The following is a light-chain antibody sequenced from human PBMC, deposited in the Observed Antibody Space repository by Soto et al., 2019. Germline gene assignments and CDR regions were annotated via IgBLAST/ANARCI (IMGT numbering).Light chain of an antibody. CDR1: QSVGNT. CDR3: QQYNNWPLT. V-gene: IGKV3-15*01. J-gene: IGKJ4*01. CDR2: GAS. Sequence: DIVMTQSPATLSVSPGERATLSCRASQSVGNTLAWYQQQPGQTPRLLIYGASTTATGIPARFSGSGSGTEFTLTISSLQSEDFAVYYCQQYNNWPLTFGGGTKVDIK.